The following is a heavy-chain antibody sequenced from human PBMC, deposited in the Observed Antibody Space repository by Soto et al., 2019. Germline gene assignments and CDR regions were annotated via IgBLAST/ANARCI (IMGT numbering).Heavy chain of an antibody. D-gene: IGHD6-13*01. CDR1: GFTFSTQA. CDR2: VSFDGSNK. CDR3: ARDQTGITTAGGGRIDH. J-gene: IGHJ4*02. Sequence: PGGSLSLSCAAAGFTFSTQAMHLVRQAPGKGLECVAIVSFDGSNKYYADSVKGRFTISRDNSKNTLYLQMSGLTPEDTAFYYCARDQTGITTAGGGRIDHWGQGT. V-gene: IGHV3-30-3*01.